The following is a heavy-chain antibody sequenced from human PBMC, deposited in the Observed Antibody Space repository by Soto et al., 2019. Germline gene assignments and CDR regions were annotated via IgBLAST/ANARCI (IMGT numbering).Heavy chain of an antibody. V-gene: IGHV3-43D*04. CDR2: INWDGSST. CDR3: TKTHAPQSRRRVYAYYYFGVDV. Sequence: GSLRLSCAASGFTFDDYAMHWVRQAPGKGLEWVSLINWDGSSTSYADSVKGRFTISRDNSKNSLYLQMNSLRAEDTALYYCTKTHAPQSRRRVYAYYYFGVDVWGQGTTVTVSS. D-gene: IGHD6-6*01. J-gene: IGHJ6*02. CDR1: GFTFDDYA.